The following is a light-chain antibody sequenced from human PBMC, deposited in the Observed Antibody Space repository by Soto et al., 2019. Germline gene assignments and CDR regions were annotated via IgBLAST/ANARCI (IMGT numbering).Light chain of an antibody. CDR2: DVT. CDR3: SSYAGSSARVV. CDR1: STDFENYNL. J-gene: IGLJ2*01. Sequence: QSVLTQPASVSGSPGQSITISCTRSSTDFENYNLVSWYQHCPDKAPKLIIYDVTKRPSEISDRFSGSESDTTASLIISGLQPEDEADYYCSSYAGSSARVVFGGGTKLTVL. V-gene: IGLV2-23*02.